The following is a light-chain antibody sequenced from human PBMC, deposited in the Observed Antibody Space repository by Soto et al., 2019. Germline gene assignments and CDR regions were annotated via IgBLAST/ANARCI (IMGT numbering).Light chain of an antibody. CDR3: QQYGRSWT. Sequence: EIVLTQSPATLSVSPGERVTLSCRASQSIGSKLAWYQQRPGQPPWLLIFDTSARATGVPVRFSGSGSGTEFTLTISSLQSEDFAVYHCQQYGRSWTFGQGTRVEIK. V-gene: IGKV3-15*01. J-gene: IGKJ1*01. CDR2: DTS. CDR1: QSIGSK.